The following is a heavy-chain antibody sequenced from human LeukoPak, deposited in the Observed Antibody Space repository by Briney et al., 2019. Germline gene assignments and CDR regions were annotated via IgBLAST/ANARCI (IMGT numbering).Heavy chain of an antibody. CDR2: MNPNSGNT. CDR3: ARGPTFAVASSSWRVGNY. J-gene: IGHJ4*02. D-gene: IGHD6-13*01. CDR1: GYTFTSYD. V-gene: IGHV1-8*03. Sequence: GASVKVSCKASGYTFTSYDINWVRQATVQGLEWMGWMNPNSGNTGYAQKFQGRVTITRNTSISTAYMELSSLRSEDTAVYYCARGPTFAVASSSWRVGNYWGQGTLVTVSS.